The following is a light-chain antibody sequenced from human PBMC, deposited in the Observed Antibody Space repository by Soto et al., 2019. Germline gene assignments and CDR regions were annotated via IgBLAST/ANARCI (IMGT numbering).Light chain of an antibody. V-gene: IGKV3-15*01. CDR3: QHYSNWPA. CDR2: GAS. J-gene: IGKJ5*01. Sequence: VMTQSPVTLSVSPGERVILSCRASQSVGSNLAWYQQRPGRPPSLLIYGASTRATGVSARFSGSGSGTEFTLTISSLKSEDFAVYYCQHYSNWPAFGQGTRLEIK. CDR1: QSVGSN.